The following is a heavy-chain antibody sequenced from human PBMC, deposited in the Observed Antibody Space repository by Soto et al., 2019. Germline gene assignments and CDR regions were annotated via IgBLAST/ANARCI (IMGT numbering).Heavy chain of an antibody. D-gene: IGHD3-22*01. CDR2: IIPIFGTA. J-gene: IGHJ3*02. Sequence: SVKVSCKASGGTFSSYAISWVRQAPGQGLEWMGGIIPIFGTANYAQKFQGRVTITADESTSTAYMELGSLRSEDTAVYYCARDDYYDSSGYYSTNAFDIWGQGTMVTVSS. V-gene: IGHV1-69*13. CDR3: ARDDYYDSSGYYSTNAFDI. CDR1: GGTFSSYA.